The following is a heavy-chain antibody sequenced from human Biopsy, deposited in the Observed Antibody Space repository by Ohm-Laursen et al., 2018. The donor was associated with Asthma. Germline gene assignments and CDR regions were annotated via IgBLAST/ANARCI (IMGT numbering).Heavy chain of an antibody. V-gene: IGHV4-30-4*02. CDR3: ARRGGVRRYFDY. J-gene: IGHJ4*02. CDR2: IYYIGST. Sequence: PSDTLSLTCAVSGGSISSGAYYWSWVRQPPGKGLEWIGYIYYIGSTYYNPSLKSRVAILLDTSKNQFSLKLSSVTAADTAVYFCARRGGVRRYFDYWGQGTLVTVSS. CDR1: GGSISSGAYY. D-gene: IGHD3-16*01.